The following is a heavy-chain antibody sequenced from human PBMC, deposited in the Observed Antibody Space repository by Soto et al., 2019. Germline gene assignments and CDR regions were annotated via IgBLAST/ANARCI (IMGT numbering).Heavy chain of an antibody. D-gene: IGHD6-6*01. V-gene: IGHV3-49*04. Sequence: GGSLRLSCTTSGFTFGDYTMGWVRQAPGKGLEWVGFIRSKGFGGTTEYAASVKGRFTISSDDSKSIAYLQLNSLKPEDTAVYYCTAGWGQYSSSTNPFDYWGQGTLVTVSS. CDR1: GFTFGDYT. CDR3: TAGWGQYSSSTNPFDY. J-gene: IGHJ4*02. CDR2: IRSKGFGGTT.